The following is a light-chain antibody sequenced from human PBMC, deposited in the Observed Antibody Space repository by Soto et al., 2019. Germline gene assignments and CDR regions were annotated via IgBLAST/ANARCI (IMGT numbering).Light chain of an antibody. CDR2: KAS. CDR3: QQYNSYSRT. J-gene: IGKJ1*01. V-gene: IGKV1-5*03. CDR1: QSISSW. Sequence: IQMTQSPSTRSASVGDRGTITCWASQSISSWLAWYQQKPGKAPKLLIYKASSLESGVPSRFSGSGSGTEFTLTISSLQPDDFATYYCQQYNSYSRTFGQGTRWIS.